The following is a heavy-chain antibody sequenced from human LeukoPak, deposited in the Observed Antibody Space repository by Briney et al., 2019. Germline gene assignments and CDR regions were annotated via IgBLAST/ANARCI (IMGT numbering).Heavy chain of an antibody. V-gene: IGHV3-74*01. CDR2: INSDGSST. CDR1: GFTFSSYW. D-gene: IGHD2-21*02. Sequence: PGGSLRLSCAASGFTFSSYWMHWVRQAPGKGVVWVSRINSDGSSTNYADSVKGRFTISRDNAKNTLYLQMNSLRAEDTAVYYCARGHIVVVTAPDYWGQGTLVTVSS. CDR3: ARGHIVVVTAPDY. J-gene: IGHJ4*02.